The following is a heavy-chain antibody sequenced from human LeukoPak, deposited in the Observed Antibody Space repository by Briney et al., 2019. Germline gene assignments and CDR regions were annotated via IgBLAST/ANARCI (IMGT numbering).Heavy chain of an antibody. V-gene: IGHV3-74*01. D-gene: IGHD3-22*01. CDR3: ARDYYDSSGYPEYFQH. CDR2: INSDGSST. J-gene: IGHJ1*01. CDR1: GFTFSSYW. Sequence: GGSLRLSCAASGFTFSSYWMHWVRQAPGKGLVWVSRINSDGSSTSYADSVKGRFTISRDNAKNTLYLQMNSLRAEDTAVYYCARDYYDSSGYPEYFQHCGQGTLVTVSS.